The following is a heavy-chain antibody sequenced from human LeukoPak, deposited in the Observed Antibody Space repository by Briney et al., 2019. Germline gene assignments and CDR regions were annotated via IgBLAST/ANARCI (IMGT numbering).Heavy chain of an antibody. D-gene: IGHD5-12*01. Sequence: FSSYAMXWVRQXXGXXLDWVAVISYDGSNKYYADSVKGRFTISRDNSKNTLYLQMNSLRAEDTAVYYCARERGGYHDYWGQGTLVTVSS. J-gene: IGHJ4*02. CDR1: FSSYA. CDR3: ARERGGYHDY. CDR2: ISYDGSNK. V-gene: IGHV3-30-3*01.